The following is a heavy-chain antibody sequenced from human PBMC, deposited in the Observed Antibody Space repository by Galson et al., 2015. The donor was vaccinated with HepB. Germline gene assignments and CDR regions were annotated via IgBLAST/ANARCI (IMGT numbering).Heavy chain of an antibody. CDR3: ARGDYFDYASGMDV. V-gene: IGHV3-33*01. D-gene: IGHD4-17*01. CDR1: GFTFSSYG. J-gene: IGHJ6*02. CDR2: IWYDGSNK. Sequence: SLRLSCAASGFTFSSYGMNWVRQAPGKGLEWAAVIWYDGSNKYYGDSVKGRFTISRDNSKNTLYLQMNSLRAEDSAVYYCARGDYFDYASGMDVWGQGTTVTVSS.